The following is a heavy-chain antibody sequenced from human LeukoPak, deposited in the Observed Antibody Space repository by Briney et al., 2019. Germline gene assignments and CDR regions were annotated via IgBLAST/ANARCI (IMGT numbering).Heavy chain of an antibody. J-gene: IGHJ4*02. CDR1: GFTFSSYA. D-gene: IGHD3-10*01. CDR2: ISYDGSIK. V-gene: IGHV3-30-3*01. CDR3: AKDRDTMVRGVIDY. Sequence: GGSLRLSCAASGFTFSSYAMHWVRQAPGKGLEWVAVISYDGSIKYYADSVQGRFTISRDNSKNTLYLQMNSLRAEDTAVYYCAKDRDTMVRGVIDYWGQGTLVTVSS.